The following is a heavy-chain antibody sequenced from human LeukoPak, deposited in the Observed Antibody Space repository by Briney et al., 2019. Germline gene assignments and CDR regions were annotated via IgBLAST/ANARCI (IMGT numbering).Heavy chain of an antibody. J-gene: IGHJ6*02. CDR1: GGSISSSSYY. D-gene: IGHD5-12*01. V-gene: IGHV4-39*01. CDR3: ARQSGYSGSDGTYGMDV. CDR2: IYYSGST. Sequence: SETLSLTCTVSGGSISSSSYYWGWIRQPPGKGLEWIGSIYYSGSTYYNPSLKSRVTISVDTSKNQFSLKLSSVTAADTAVYYCARQSGYSGSDGTYGMDVWGQGTTVTVSS.